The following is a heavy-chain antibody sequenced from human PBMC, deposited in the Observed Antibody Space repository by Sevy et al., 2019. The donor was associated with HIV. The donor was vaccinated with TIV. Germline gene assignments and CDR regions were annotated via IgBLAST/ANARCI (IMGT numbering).Heavy chain of an antibody. CDR1: GFTFSSHT. Sequence: GGSLRLSCAASGFTFSSHTMNWVRQAPGKGLEWVSSITGSSNYIYYADSVKGRFTISRDNAKNSLYLQMNSLRAEDTAVYHGARGGGGEGYGDYDAGDYWGQGTLVTVSS. J-gene: IGHJ4*02. CDR2: ITGSSNYI. CDR3: ARGGGGEGYGDYDAGDY. V-gene: IGHV3-21*01. D-gene: IGHD4-17*01.